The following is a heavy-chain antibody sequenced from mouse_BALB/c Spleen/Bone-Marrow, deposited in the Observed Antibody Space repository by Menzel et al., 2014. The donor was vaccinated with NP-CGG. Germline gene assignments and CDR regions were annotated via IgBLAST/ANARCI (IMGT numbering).Heavy chain of an antibody. D-gene: IGHD2-14*01. Sequence: QVQLQQSGAELVKPGASVKLSCKASGYTFTSYYMYWVKQRPGQGLEWIGEINPSSGGTNFNEKFKSKATLTVDKSSSTAYMQLSSLTSEDSAVYYCTRSRGYDHAWFAYWGQGTLVTVSA. CDR2: INPSSGGT. CDR3: TRSRGYDHAWFAY. CDR1: GYTFTSYY. J-gene: IGHJ3*01. V-gene: IGHV1S81*02.